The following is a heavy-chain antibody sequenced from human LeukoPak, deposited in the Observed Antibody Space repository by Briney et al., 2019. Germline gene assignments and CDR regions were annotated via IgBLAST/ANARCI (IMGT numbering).Heavy chain of an antibody. D-gene: IGHD6-13*01. Sequence: ASVKVSYKASGYTFTSYDINWVRQATGQGLEWMGWMNPNSGNTGYAQKFQGRVTMTRNTSISTAYMELSSLRAEDTAVYYCAKDRSDSSTWYAGSHWGQGTLVTVSS. CDR2: MNPNSGNT. V-gene: IGHV1-8*01. J-gene: IGHJ4*02. CDR3: AKDRSDSSTWYAGSH. CDR1: GYTFTSYD.